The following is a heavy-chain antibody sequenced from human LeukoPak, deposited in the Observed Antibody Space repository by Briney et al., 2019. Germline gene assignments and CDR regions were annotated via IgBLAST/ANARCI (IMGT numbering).Heavy chain of an antibody. J-gene: IGHJ4*02. V-gene: IGHV3-7*01. CDR2: IKQDGSEK. CDR1: GFTFSNYW. Sequence: GGSLRLSCAASGFTFSNYWMSWVRQAPGKGLEWVANIKQDGSEKYYVDSVKGRFTISRDNAKNSVYLQMNNLRGEDTAVYYCARLYDFWSGYWPYYFDYWVQGTLVTVSS. CDR3: ARLYDFWSGYWPYYFDY. D-gene: IGHD3-3*01.